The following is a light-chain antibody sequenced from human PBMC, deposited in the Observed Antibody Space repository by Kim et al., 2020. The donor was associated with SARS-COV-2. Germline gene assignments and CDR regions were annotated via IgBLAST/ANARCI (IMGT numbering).Light chain of an antibody. CDR1: QSVGTF. CDR3: EQRSSWPLT. CDR2: DAS. V-gene: IGKV3-11*01. Sequence: LSPGERATLSCRVSQSVGTFLAWYQQKPGQAPRLLIYDASNRATGTPARFSGSGSGTDFTLTISSLEPEDFALYYCEQRSSWPLTFGGGTKVEIK. J-gene: IGKJ4*01.